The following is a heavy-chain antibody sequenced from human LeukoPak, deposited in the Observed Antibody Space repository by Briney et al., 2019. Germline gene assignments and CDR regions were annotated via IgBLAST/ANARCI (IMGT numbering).Heavy chain of an antibody. CDR1: GYSFATYS. J-gene: IGHJ6*02. CDR2: IYPDDSDT. V-gene: IGHV5-51*01. D-gene: IGHD4-17*01. Sequence: GESLKISCMGSGYSFATYSLSWVRQLPGKGLEWMGIIYPDDSDTTYSPSFQGQVTISADRSINTAYLQWSSLEASDTAMYYCARHPLMTTVTGDYYYGMDVWGQGTTVTVSS. CDR3: ARHPLMTTVTGDYYYGMDV.